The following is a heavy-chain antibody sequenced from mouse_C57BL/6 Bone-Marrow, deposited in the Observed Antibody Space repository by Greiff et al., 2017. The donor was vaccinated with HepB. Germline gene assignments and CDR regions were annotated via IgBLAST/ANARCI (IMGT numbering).Heavy chain of an antibody. J-gene: IGHJ2*01. CDR1: GFSFNTYA. CDR3: VRQVYGSSSYYFDY. Sequence: EVMLVESGGGLVQPKGSLKLSCAASGFSFNTYAMNWVRQAPGKGLEWVARIRSKSNNYATYYADSVKDRFTISRDDSESMLYLQMNNLKTEDTAMYYCVRQVYGSSSYYFDYWGQGTTLTVSS. D-gene: IGHD1-1*01. CDR2: IRSKSNNYAT. V-gene: IGHV10-1*01.